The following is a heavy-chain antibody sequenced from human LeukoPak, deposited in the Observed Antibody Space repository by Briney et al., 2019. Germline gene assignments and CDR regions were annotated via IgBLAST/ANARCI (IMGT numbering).Heavy chain of an antibody. D-gene: IGHD2-21*01. CDR1: GGSFSGYY. CDR2: INHSGST. CDR3: ATADSHVFDY. V-gene: IGHV4-34*01. Sequence: PSETLSLTCAVYGGSFSGYYWSWTRQPPGKGLEWIGEINHSGSTNYNPSLKSRVTISVDTSKNQFSLKLSSVTAADTAVYYCATADSHVFDYWGQGTLVTVSS. J-gene: IGHJ4*02.